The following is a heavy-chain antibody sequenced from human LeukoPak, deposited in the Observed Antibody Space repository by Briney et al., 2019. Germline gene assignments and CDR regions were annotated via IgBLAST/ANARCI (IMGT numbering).Heavy chain of an antibody. J-gene: IGHJ4*02. CDR1: GFTFSSYA. Sequence: GGSLRLSCAASGFTFSSYAMSWVRQAPGKGLEWVSAISGRGGSTYYADSVKGRFTISRDNSKNTLYLQMNSLRAEDTAVYYCAKDLTMVRGVISRIFDYWGQGTLVTVSS. D-gene: IGHD3-10*01. CDR2: ISGRGGST. V-gene: IGHV3-23*01. CDR3: AKDLTMVRGVISRIFDY.